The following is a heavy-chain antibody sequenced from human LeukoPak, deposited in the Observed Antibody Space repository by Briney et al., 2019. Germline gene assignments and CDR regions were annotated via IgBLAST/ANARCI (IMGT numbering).Heavy chain of an antibody. J-gene: IGHJ5*02. Sequence: GGSLRLSCAASGFPFSRYAMYWIRQAPGKGRVWVARIHGDGDNISNADSVRGRFTISRDNAKDTLYLHMNSLRPEDTAVYYCARAQVGAPTDLWGQGTLVTVFS. CDR1: GFPFSRYA. V-gene: IGHV3-74*01. CDR3: ARAQVGAPTDL. CDR2: IHGDGDNI. D-gene: IGHD1-26*01.